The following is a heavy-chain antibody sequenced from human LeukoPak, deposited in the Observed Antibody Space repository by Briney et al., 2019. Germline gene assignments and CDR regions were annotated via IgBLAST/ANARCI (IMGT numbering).Heavy chain of an antibody. J-gene: IGHJ4*02. Sequence: GGSLRLSCAASGFTFSSYAMHWVRQAPGKGLEWVSAISGSGGSTYYADSVKGRFTISRDNSKNTLYLQMNSLRAEDTAVYYCAKDWSRFGGSFDYWGQGTLVTVSS. V-gene: IGHV3-23*01. D-gene: IGHD3-10*01. CDR2: ISGSGGST. CDR1: GFTFSSYA. CDR3: AKDWSRFGGSFDY.